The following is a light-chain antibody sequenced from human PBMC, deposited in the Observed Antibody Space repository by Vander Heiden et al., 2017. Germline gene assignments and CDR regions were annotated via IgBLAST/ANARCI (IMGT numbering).Light chain of an antibody. CDR2: SNN. J-gene: IGLJ3*02. CDR3: GTWDGSLNGWV. CDR1: SSNIGRDT. V-gene: IGLV1-44*01. Sequence: PGQRVTFSCSGSSSNIGRDTVNWFQQLPGTAPKLLIFSNNQRPSGVPDRFSGSRSGTSASLAISGLQTEDEADYYCGTWDGSLNGWVFGGGTKLTVL.